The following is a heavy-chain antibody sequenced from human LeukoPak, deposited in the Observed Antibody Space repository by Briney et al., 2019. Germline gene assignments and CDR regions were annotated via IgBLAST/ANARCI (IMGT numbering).Heavy chain of an antibody. CDR1: GGSFSGYY. D-gene: IGHD2-21*02. CDR3: ATVVTAPTHYFDY. V-gene: IGHV4-34*01. CDR2: INHSGST. J-gene: IGHJ4*02. Sequence: TSETLSLTCAVYGGSFSGYYWSWIRQPPGKGLEWIGEINHSGSTNYNPSLKSRVTISVDTSKNQFSLKLSSVTAADTAVYYCATVVTAPTHYFDYWGQGTPVTVSS.